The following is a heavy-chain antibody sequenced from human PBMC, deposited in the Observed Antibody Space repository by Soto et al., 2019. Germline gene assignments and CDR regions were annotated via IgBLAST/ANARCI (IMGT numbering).Heavy chain of an antibody. D-gene: IGHD3-22*01. J-gene: IGHJ3*02. CDR1: GGSISSSSYY. V-gene: IGHV4-39*01. CDR2: IYYSGST. CDR3: ARRGGYMIVVVNDAFDI. Sequence: SETLSLTCTVSGGSISSSSYYWGWIRQPPGKGLEWIGSIYYSGSTYYNPSLKSRVTISVATSKNQFSLKLSSVTAADTAVYYCARRGGYMIVVVNDAFDIWGQGTMVTVSS.